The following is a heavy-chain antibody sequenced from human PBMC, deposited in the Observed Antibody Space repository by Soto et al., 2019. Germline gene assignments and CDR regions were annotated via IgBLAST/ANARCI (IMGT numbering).Heavy chain of an antibody. CDR3: AKTSVLLPAATNRGAPYNYYALDV. J-gene: IGHJ6*02. Sequence: EVQLVESGGGLVKPGGSLRLSCAASGFTFSHAWMSWVRQAPGKGLEWVGRIKSNTDGGTTEYAAPVKGRFIISRDNAKNSLYLQMNSLRAEDTAVYYCAKTSVLLPAATNRGAPYNYYALDVWGQGTTVTVSS. V-gene: IGHV3-15*01. D-gene: IGHD2-2*01. CDR1: GFTFSHAW. CDR2: IKSNTDGGTT.